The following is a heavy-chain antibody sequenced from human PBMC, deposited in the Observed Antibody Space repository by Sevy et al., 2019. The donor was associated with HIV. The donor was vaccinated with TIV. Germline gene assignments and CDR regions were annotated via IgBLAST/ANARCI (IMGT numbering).Heavy chain of an antibody. CDR3: ATTSTPLYYYALDV. CDR1: GFTVSSKY. J-gene: IGHJ6*02. Sequence: GGSLRLSCAASGFTVSSKYMSWVRQAPGKGLEWVSVIYRGEYTYYGDSVKGRFTISRDISKNTLNLEMNNLRAEDTAIYYCATTSTPLYYYALDVWGQGTTVTVSS. V-gene: IGHV3-53*01. CDR2: IYRGEYT. D-gene: IGHD1-26*01.